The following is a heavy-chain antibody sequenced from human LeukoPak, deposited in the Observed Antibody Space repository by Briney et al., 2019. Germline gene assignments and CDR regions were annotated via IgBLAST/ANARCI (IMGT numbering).Heavy chain of an antibody. V-gene: IGHV3-7*03. CDR2: IKPDGSEK. CDR3: AKDGAVAGSSPFDY. Sequence: GGSLRLSCAASGFTFSDYWMTWVRQAPGKGLEWVANIKPDGSEKYYVDSVKGRFTISRDNSKNTLYLQMNSLRAEDTAVYYCAKDGAVAGSSPFDYWGQGTLVTVSS. CDR1: GFTFSDYW. J-gene: IGHJ4*02. D-gene: IGHD6-19*01.